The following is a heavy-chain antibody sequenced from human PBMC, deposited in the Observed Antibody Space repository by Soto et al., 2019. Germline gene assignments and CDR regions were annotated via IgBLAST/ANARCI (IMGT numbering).Heavy chain of an antibody. Sequence: GASVKVSCKASGYTFTSYAMHWVRQAPGQRLEWMGWINAGNGNTKYSQKFQGRVTMTRDTSTSTAYMELSSLRSEDTAVYYCARDRVAAAEIYYYYYGMDVWGQGTTVTVSS. V-gene: IGHV1-3*01. J-gene: IGHJ6*02. CDR3: ARDRVAAAEIYYYYYGMDV. CDR1: GYTFTSYA. D-gene: IGHD6-13*01. CDR2: INAGNGNT.